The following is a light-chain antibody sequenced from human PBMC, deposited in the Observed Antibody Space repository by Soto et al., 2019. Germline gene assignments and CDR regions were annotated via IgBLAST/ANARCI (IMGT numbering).Light chain of an antibody. CDR1: SSNIGNNY. Sequence: QSVLTQPPSVSAARGQKVTISCSGSSSNIGNNYVSWYQQLPGTAPKLLIYDNNKRPSGIPDRFSGSKSGTSGTLDITGLQTGDEADYYCATWDGSLPAEVFGGGTKLTVL. V-gene: IGLV1-51*01. J-gene: IGLJ2*01. CDR3: ATWDGSLPAEV. CDR2: DNN.